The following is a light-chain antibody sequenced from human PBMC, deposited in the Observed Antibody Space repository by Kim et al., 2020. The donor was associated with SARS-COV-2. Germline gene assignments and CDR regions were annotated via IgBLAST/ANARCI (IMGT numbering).Light chain of an antibody. CDR2: DVS. CDR3: CSRAGSRTFYV. CDR1: SSDVGSYNL. J-gene: IGLJ1*01. V-gene: IGLV2-23*02. Sequence: QSALTQPASVSGSPGQSITISCTGTSSDVGSYNLVSWYQQYPGKAPKLVIYDVSKWPLGFSNRFSGSKSGNTASLTISGLQTEDEADYYCCSRAGSRTFYVFGTGTKVTVL.